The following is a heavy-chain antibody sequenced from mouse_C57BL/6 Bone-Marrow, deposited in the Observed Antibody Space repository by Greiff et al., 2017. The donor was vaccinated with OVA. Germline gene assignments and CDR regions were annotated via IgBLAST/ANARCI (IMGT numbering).Heavy chain of an antibody. D-gene: IGHD2-12*01. CDR2: IWGDGST. CDR1: GFSLTSYG. Sequence: VQGVESGPGLVAPSPSLSITCTVSGFSLTSYGVSWVRQPPGKGLEWLGVIWGDGSTTYHSALISRLSISKDNSKCQVFLKLISLQTDATATYYCAKGYSLYAMDYWGQGTSVTVSS. J-gene: IGHJ4*01. V-gene: IGHV2-3*01. CDR3: AKGYSLYAMDY.